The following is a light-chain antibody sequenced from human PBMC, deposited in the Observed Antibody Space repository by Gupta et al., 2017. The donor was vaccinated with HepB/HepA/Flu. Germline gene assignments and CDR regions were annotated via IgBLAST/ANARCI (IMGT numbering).Light chain of an antibody. J-gene: IGLJ2*01. CDR2: GKN. CDR1: SLRNYY. CDR3: NSRDSNTNLVV. V-gene: IGLV3-19*01. Sequence: EPAVSVALGQTIRITCQGDSLRNYYASWYQQKPRQAPILVIYGKNIRPSGIPDRFSGSSSGNIASLIITGAQAEDEADYYCNSRDSNTNLVVFGGGTKLTVL.